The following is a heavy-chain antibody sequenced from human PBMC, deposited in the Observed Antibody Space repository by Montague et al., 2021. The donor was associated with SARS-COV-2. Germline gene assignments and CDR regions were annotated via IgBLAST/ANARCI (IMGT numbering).Heavy chain of an antibody. D-gene: IGHD5-18*01. CDR3: ARGYKYGPLDC. Sequence: SLRLSCAASGVTFGDYGMSWVRQAPGKGLEWVSGIVKNGGATGYADSVKGRSTISRDNARNSLYLQMNSLRAEDTALYYCARGYKYGPLDCWGQGTQVTVSS. CDR1: GVTFGDYG. J-gene: IGHJ4*02. V-gene: IGHV3-20*04. CDR2: IVKNGGAT.